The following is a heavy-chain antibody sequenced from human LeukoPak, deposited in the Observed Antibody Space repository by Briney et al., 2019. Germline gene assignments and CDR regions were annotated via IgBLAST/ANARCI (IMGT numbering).Heavy chain of an antibody. J-gene: IGHJ4*02. Sequence: GASVKVSCKASGYTFTSYGISWVRQAPGQGLEWMGWISAYNGNTNYAQKLQGRVTMTTDTSTSTAYMELRGLRSDDTAVYYCARDQGGSGRYSVEGSDYWGQGTLVTVSS. D-gene: IGHD6-19*01. CDR3: ARDQGGSGRYSVEGSDY. CDR1: GYTFTSYG. V-gene: IGHV1-18*01. CDR2: ISAYNGNT.